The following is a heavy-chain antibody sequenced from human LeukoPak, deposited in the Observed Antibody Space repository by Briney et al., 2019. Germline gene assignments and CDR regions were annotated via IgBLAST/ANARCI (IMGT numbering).Heavy chain of an antibody. CDR2: ISYSGST. V-gene: IGHV4-39*01. J-gene: IGHJ4*02. Sequence: EASETLSLTCTVSGGSISSNSYYWGWIRQPPGKGLEWIGSISYSGSTYYNPSLKSRVTISVDTSKNQFSLKLSSVTAADTAVYYCARTRYYYNSRSYGAPYYFDYWGQGTLVTVSS. D-gene: IGHD3-10*01. CDR3: ARTRYYYNSRSYGAPYYFDY. CDR1: GGSISSNSYY.